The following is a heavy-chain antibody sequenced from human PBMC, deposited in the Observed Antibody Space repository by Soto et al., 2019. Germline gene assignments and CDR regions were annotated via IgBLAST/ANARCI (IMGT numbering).Heavy chain of an antibody. CDR3: ARVRFRHSSSAMLALRPNGNYYTDV. CDR1: GGSISSYY. J-gene: IGHJ6*03. V-gene: IGHV4-59*01. Sequence: PSETLSLTCTVSGGSISSYYWSWIRQPPGKGLEWIGYIYYSGSTNYNPSLKSRVTISVDTSKNQFSLKLSSVTAADTAVYYCARVRFRHSSSAMLALRPNGNYYTDVWGKGTTVTVSS. CDR2: IYYSGST. D-gene: IGHD6-6*01.